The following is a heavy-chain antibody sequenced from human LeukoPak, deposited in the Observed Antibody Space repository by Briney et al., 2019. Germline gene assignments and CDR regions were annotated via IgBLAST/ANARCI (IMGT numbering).Heavy chain of an antibody. D-gene: IGHD2-2*01. J-gene: IGHJ5*02. V-gene: IGHV1-2*02. CDR1: GYTFTGYY. CDR2: INPNSGGT. Sequence: ASVTVSCKASGYTFTGYYMHWVRQAPGQGLEWMGWINPNSGGTNYAQKFQGRVTMTRDTSISTAYMELSRLRSDDTAVYYCARDARHRYCSSTTCYRGWLDPWGQGTLVTVSS. CDR3: ARDARHRYCSSTTCYRGWLDP.